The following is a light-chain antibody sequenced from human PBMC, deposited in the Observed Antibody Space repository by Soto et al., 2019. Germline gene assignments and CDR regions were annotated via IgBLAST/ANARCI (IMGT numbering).Light chain of an antibody. CDR3: QQYGGSPPET. Sequence: ESVLTQSPGTLSLSPGERATLSCRASQSVTSNYLAWYQQRPGQAPRLLIYAASSRATGIPDRFSGSGSGIDFTLTISRVEPEDFAVYYCQQYGGSPPETFGQGTKVEIK. J-gene: IGKJ1*01. CDR2: AAS. V-gene: IGKV3-20*01. CDR1: QSVTSNY.